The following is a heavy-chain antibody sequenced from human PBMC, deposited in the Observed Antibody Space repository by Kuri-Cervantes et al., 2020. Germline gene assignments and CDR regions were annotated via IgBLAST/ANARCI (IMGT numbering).Heavy chain of an antibody. CDR3: ARDQFGYSNWGDYYYGMYV. CDR2: MYHSGST. D-gene: IGHD4-11*01. V-gene: IGHV4-30-2*05. CDR1: GGSISSGGYS. Sequence: SETLSLTCAVSGGSISSGGYSWSWIRQQAGKGLEWIGYMYHSGSTYYNPSLKSRVTIAVDTSKNQFSLKLSSVTAADTAVYYCARDQFGYSNWGDYYYGMYVWGQGTTVTVSS. J-gene: IGHJ6*02.